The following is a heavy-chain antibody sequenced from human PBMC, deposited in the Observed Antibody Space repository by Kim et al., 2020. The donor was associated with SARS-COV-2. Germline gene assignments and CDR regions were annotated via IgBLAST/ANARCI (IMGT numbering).Heavy chain of an antibody. D-gene: IGHD4-17*01. CDR3: ARDYGGNHRYFDL. V-gene: IGHV4-39*01. Sequence: TPSLQGAVTISVDTSKNPFPLKLSSVTAADTAVYYCARDYGGNHRYFDLWGRGTLVTVSS. J-gene: IGHJ2*01.